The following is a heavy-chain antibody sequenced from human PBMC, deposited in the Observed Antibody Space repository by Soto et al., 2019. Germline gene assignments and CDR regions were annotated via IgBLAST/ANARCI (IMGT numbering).Heavy chain of an antibody. CDR2: ISAYNGNT. Sequence: PSVKFSCKASGYTFTSYGINCVRQAPGQGLEWMGWISAYNGNTNYAQKLQGRVTMTTDTSTSTAYMELRSLRSDDTAVYYCARLRFGDLLIDYWGQGTLVTVSS. V-gene: IGHV1-18*01. CDR1: GYTFTSYG. CDR3: ARLRFGDLLIDY. J-gene: IGHJ4*02. D-gene: IGHD3-10*01.